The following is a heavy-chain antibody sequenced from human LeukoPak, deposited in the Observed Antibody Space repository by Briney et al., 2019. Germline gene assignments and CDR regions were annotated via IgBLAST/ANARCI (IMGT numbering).Heavy chain of an antibody. D-gene: IGHD2-15*01. J-gene: IGHJ6*02. CDR3: AREGVRGRGYCSGGSCYSPLYYYYGMDV. CDR2: INPSGGST. CDR1: GYTFTSYY. Sequence: ASVKVSCKASGYTFTSYYMHWVRQAPGQGLEWMGIINPSGGSTSYAQKFQGRVTMTRDTSTSTVYMELSSLRSEDTAVYYCAREGVRGRGYCSGGSCYSPLYYYYGMDVWGQGTTVTVSS. V-gene: IGHV1-46*01.